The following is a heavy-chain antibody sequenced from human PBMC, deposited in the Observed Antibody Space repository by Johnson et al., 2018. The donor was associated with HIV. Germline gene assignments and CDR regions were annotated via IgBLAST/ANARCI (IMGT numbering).Heavy chain of an antibody. CDR3: ARSLKWELGLPDWDAFDI. J-gene: IGHJ3*02. CDR1: GFTFRSYA. Sequence: VQLVESGGGLVQPGGSLRLSCAASGFTFRSYAMHWVRQAPGKGLEWVSGINWNGGRRGYVDSVNGRFTISRDNARNSLHLEMNSLGAEDTAFYFCARSLKWELGLPDWDAFDIWGQGTMVTVSS. CDR2: INWNGGRR. V-gene: IGHV3-20*04. D-gene: IGHD1-26*01.